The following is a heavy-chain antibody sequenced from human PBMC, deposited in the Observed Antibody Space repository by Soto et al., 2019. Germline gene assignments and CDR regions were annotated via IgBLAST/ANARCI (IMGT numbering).Heavy chain of an antibody. CDR3: AGERGPLNWFDP. Sequence: EVQLVESGGGLVQPGGSLRLSCAASGFTFSSYSMNWVRQAPGKGLEWVSYISSSSSTIYYADSVKGRFTISRDNAKNSLYLQMNSLRDEYTAVYYCAGERGPLNWFDPWGQGTLVTVSS. V-gene: IGHV3-48*02. J-gene: IGHJ5*02. CDR2: ISSSSSTI. CDR1: GFTFSSYS.